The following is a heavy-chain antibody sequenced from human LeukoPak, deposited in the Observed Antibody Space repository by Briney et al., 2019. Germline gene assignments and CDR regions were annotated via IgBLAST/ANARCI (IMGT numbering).Heavy chain of an antibody. D-gene: IGHD3-10*01. V-gene: IGHV1-46*01. Sequence: ASVKVSCKASGYTFTSYYMHWVRQAPGQGLEWMGIINPSGGSTSYAQKFQGRVTMTRDTSTSTVYMELSSLRSEDTAVCYCARDRRYYYGSGSSGLFDPWGQGTLVTVSS. CDR1: GYTFTSYY. CDR3: ARDRRYYYGSGSSGLFDP. J-gene: IGHJ5*02. CDR2: INPSGGST.